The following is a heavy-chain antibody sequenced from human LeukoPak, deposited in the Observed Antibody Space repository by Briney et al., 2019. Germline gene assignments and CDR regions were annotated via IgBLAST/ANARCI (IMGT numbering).Heavy chain of an antibody. CDR3: ASSIAARPGWFDP. J-gene: IGHJ5*02. V-gene: IGHV1-18*01. CDR1: GYTFTNYG. D-gene: IGHD6-6*01. Sequence: ASVKVSCKASGYTFTNYGISWLRQAPGQGPEWMGWISAYSGHTNYVQKLQGRVTMTTDTSTSTAYMELRSLRSDDTAVYYCASSIAARPGWFDPWGQGTLVTVSS. CDR2: ISAYSGHT.